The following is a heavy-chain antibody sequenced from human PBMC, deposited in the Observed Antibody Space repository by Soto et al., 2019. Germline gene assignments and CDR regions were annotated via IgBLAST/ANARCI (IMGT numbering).Heavy chain of an antibody. Sequence: GGSLRLSCAASGLIFSCYSMNWVRQAPGKGLEWVAFIWYDGSNIYYADSVKGRFTISRDNSKNTLYLQMNSLRAEDTAVYYCARDHRADYFDYWGQGTLVTVSS. CDR2: IWYDGSNI. J-gene: IGHJ4*02. CDR1: GLIFSCYS. V-gene: IGHV3-33*08. D-gene: IGHD3-16*02. CDR3: ARDHRADYFDY.